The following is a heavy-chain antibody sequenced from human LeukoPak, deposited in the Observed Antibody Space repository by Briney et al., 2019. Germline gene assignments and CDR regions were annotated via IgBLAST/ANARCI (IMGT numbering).Heavy chain of an antibody. CDR2: ISGSGSPI. V-gene: IGHV3-48*02. CDR3: ARDEANAFDI. J-gene: IGHJ3*02. CDR1: GFTFRRYS. Sequence: PGGSLRLSCAASGFTFRRYSMNWVRQAPGKGLEWVSHISGSGSPIYYADSVKGRFTISRDNAKNSVYLQMNSLRDEDMAVYYCARDEANAFDIWGQGTMVTVSS.